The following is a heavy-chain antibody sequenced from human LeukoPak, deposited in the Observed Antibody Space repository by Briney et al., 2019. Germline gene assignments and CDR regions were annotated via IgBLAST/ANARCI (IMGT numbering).Heavy chain of an antibody. J-gene: IGHJ4*02. Sequence: SETLSLTCSVSGGSTNSYYWSWIRQSPGKGLEWIGYIYYSGSTNYNPPLKSRVTISVDTSKNQFSLKLSSVTAADTAVYYCARHVWLQPFDYWGQGTLVTVSS. D-gene: IGHD3-9*01. CDR1: GGSTNSYY. V-gene: IGHV4-59*08. CDR2: IYYSGST. CDR3: ARHVWLQPFDY.